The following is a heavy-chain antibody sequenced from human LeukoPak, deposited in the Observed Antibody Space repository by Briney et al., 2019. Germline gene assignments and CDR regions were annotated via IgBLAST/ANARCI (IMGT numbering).Heavy chain of an antibody. CDR1: GFIFDDYG. CDR2: INWDGGST. Sequence: GGSLRLSCAASGFIFDDYGMSWVRQAPGKGLEWVSGINWDGGSTGYADSVKGRFTISRDNAKNSLYLQMNSLRAEEDTALYYCARDAPTVGVDSWGQGTLVTVSS. V-gene: IGHV3-20*04. J-gene: IGHJ4*02. CDR3: ARDAPTVGVDS.